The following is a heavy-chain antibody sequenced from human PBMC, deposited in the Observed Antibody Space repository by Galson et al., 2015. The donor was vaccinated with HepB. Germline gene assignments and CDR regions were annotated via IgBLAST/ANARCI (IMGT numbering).Heavy chain of an antibody. CDR1: GGTFSSYA. Sequence: SVKVSCKASGGTFSSYAISWVRQAPGQGLEWMGGIIPIFGTANYAQKFQGRVTITADESTSTAYMGLSSLRSEDTAVYYCARLDITGTPYYGMDVWGQGTTVTVSS. D-gene: IGHD1-7*01. V-gene: IGHV1-69*13. CDR2: IIPIFGTA. J-gene: IGHJ6*02. CDR3: ARLDITGTPYYGMDV.